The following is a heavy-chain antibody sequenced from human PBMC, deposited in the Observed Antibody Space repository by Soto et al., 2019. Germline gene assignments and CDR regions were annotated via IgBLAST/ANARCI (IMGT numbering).Heavy chain of an antibody. CDR2: IYWDDDK. CDR1: GFSFSTTGVG. CDR3: AHRQAQGIGLAGTFDS. J-gene: IGHJ4*02. V-gene: IGHV2-5*02. Sequence: QITLKESGPTLVKPTQTLTLTCTFSGFSFSTTGVGVGWIHQPPGKALEWLALIYWDDDKRYSPSLKSRLTITKDTSKNQVVLTMTNMDPVDTATYYCAHRQAQGIGLAGTFDSWGQGTLVTVSS. D-gene: IGHD6-19*01.